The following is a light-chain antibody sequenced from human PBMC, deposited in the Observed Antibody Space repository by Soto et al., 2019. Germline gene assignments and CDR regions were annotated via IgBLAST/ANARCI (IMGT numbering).Light chain of an antibody. CDR1: QGSW. V-gene: IGKV1D-12*01. CDR2: ATS. Sequence: DIQMTQSPSSVSASVGDRVTIPCRASQGSWLAWYQQKPGKAPKLLIYATSTLQSGVPSRFSGSASGTDFTLTISSLQPEDIATYYCHQANSSPLAFGGGTKVEIK. J-gene: IGKJ4*01. CDR3: HQANSSPLA.